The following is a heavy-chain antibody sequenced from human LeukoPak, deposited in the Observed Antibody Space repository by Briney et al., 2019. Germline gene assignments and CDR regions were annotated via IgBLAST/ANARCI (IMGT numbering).Heavy chain of an antibody. J-gene: IGHJ4*02. CDR3: AGAAAAYFDY. V-gene: IGHV4-59*01. Sequence: SETLSLTCTVPGGSISSYYWSWIRQPPGKGLEWIGYIYYSGSTNYNPSLKSRVTISVDTSKNQFSLKLSSVTAADTAVYYCAGAAAAYFDYWGQGTLVTASS. D-gene: IGHD6-13*01. CDR2: IYYSGST. CDR1: GGSISSYY.